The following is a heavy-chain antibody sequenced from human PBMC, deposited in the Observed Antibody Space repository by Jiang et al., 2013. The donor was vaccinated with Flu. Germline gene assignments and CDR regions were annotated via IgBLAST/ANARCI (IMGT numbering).Heavy chain of an antibody. CDR1: SVSSGGYV. CDR3: ARSSLTMIVVGGMDV. J-gene: IGHJ6*02. CDR2: IYYSGST. D-gene: IGHD3-22*01. V-gene: IGHV4-61*08. Sequence: SVSSGGYVLELDPAAPRKGLEWIGYIYYSGSTNYNPSLKSRVTISVDTSKNQFSLKLSSVTAADTAVYYCARSSLTMIVVGGMDVWGQGTTVTVSS.